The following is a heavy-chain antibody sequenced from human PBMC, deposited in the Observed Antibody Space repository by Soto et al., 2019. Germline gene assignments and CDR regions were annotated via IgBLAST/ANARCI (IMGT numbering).Heavy chain of an antibody. Sequence: QVQLVESGGGVVQPGRSLRLSCAASGFTFSSYSMHWVRQAPGKGLEWVAVISYDGSNKYYADSVKGRFTISRDNSKNSLYLQMYSLRAEDTAVYYCAKEDVWGQGTTVTVSS. J-gene: IGHJ6*02. CDR3: AKEDV. CDR1: GFTFSSYS. V-gene: IGHV3-30*18. CDR2: ISYDGSNK.